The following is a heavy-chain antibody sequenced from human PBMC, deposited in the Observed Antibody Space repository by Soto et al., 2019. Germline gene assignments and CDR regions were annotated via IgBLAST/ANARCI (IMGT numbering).Heavy chain of an antibody. D-gene: IGHD2-15*01. CDR1: GYTFTGYY. V-gene: IGHV1-2*04. CDR3: ARDQGYCSGGSCRGLRSYYYYYGMDV. CDR2: INPNSGGT. J-gene: IGHJ6*02. Sequence: GASVKVSCKASGYTFTGYYMHWVRQAPGQGLEWMGWINPNSGGTNYAQKFQGWVTMTRDTSISTAYMELSGLRSDDTAVYYCARDQGYCSGGSCRGLRSYYYYYGMDVWGQGTTVTVSS.